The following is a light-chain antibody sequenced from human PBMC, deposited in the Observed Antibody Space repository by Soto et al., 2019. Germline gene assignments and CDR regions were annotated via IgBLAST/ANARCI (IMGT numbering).Light chain of an antibody. V-gene: IGLV2-8*01. J-gene: IGLJ1*01. CDR1: SSDVGGYNY. CDR2: EVS. Sequence: QSALTQPPSASGSPGQSVTISCTGTSSDVGGYNYVSWYQQHPGKAPELMIYEVSKRPSGVPDRFSGSKSGNTASLTVSGLQAEDEADYYCSSYAGSNNVFGTGTKLTVL. CDR3: SSYAGSNNV.